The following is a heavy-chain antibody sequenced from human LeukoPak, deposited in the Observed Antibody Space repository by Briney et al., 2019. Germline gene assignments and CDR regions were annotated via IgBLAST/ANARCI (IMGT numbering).Heavy chain of an antibody. CDR1: GGSISSYY. CDR2: IYYSGST. D-gene: IGHD4-17*01. J-gene: IGHJ4*02. V-gene: IGHV4-59*01. CDR3: ARLNGDYALGY. Sequence: SETLSLTCTVSGGSISSYYWSWIRQPPGKGLEWIGYIYYSGSTNYNPSLKSRVTISVDTSKNQFSLKLSSVTAADTAVYYCARLNGDYALGYWGQGTLVTVSS.